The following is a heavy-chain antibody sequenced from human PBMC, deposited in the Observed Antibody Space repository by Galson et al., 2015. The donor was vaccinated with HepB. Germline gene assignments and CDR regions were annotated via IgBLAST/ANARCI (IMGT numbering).Heavy chain of an antibody. Sequence: SLRLSCAASGFTFSGSAMHWVRQASGKGLEWVGRIRSKANSYATAYAASVKGRFTISRDDSKNTAYLQMNSLKTEDTAVYYCTRQGLHSSGWYGSYYYYMDVWGKGTTVTVSS. J-gene: IGHJ6*03. CDR1: GFTFSGSA. CDR3: TRQGLHSSGWYGSYYYYMDV. V-gene: IGHV3-73*01. CDR2: IRSKANSYAT. D-gene: IGHD6-19*01.